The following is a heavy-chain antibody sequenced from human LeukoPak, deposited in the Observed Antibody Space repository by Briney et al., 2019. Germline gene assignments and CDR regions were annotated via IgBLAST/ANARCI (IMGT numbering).Heavy chain of an antibody. Sequence: QPGGPLRLSCSVSGFTFSTYVMHWVRQAPGKGLEYVSAISSNGDNTYYADSVKGRFTISRDNSKNTLYLQMSSLRADDTAVYYCVRGTGYGGQGTLVTVSS. CDR3: VRGTGY. J-gene: IGHJ4*02. CDR2: ISSNGDNT. V-gene: IGHV3-64D*06. CDR1: GFTFSTYV.